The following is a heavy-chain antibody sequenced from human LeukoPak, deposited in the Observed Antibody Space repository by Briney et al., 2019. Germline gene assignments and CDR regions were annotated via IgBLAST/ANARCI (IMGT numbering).Heavy chain of an antibody. V-gene: IGHV1-18*04. J-gene: IGHJ6*04. Sequence: ASVMVSCKASGYTFTSYGISWVRQAPGQGLEWMGWISAYNGNTNYAQKLQGRVTMTTDTSTSTAYMELRSLRSDDTAVYYCARDRIAVAGTNYYYGMDVWGKGTTVTVSS. CDR3: ARDRIAVAGTNYYYGMDV. CDR1: GYTFTSYG. D-gene: IGHD6-19*01. CDR2: ISAYNGNT.